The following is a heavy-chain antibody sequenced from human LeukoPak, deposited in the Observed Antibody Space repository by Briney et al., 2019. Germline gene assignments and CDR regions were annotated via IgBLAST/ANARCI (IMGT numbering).Heavy chain of an antibody. CDR1: VYTFTSYY. CDR3: ARRGFWSGYYIDY. Sequence: ASVKVSFKSSVYTFTSYYMHWVRQAPGQGLEWMGIINPSGGSTSYAQKFQGRVTMTRDMSTSTVYMELSSLRSEDTAVYYCARRGFWSGYYIDYWGQGTLVTVSS. D-gene: IGHD3-3*01. J-gene: IGHJ4*02. CDR2: INPSGGST. V-gene: IGHV1-46*01.